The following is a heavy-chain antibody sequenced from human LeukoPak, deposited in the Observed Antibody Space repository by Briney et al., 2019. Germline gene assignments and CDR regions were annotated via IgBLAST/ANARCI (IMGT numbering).Heavy chain of an antibody. Sequence: SVKVSCKASGGTFSSYAISWVRQAPGQGLEWMGGIIPIFGTANYAQKFQGRVTITADEPTSTAYMELSSLRSEDTAVYYCARDRLYGDDYVWGSYRLTDYWGQGTLVTVSS. CDR3: ARDRLYGDDYVWGSYRLTDY. D-gene: IGHD3-16*02. CDR2: IIPIFGTA. CDR1: GGTFSSYA. V-gene: IGHV1-69*13. J-gene: IGHJ4*02.